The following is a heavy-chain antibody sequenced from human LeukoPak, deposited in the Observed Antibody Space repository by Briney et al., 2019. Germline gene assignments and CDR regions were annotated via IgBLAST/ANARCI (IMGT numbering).Heavy chain of an antibody. J-gene: IGHJ4*02. V-gene: IGHV3-74*01. CDR2: INPDGTTT. CDR3: ARVSIGWYSFDY. D-gene: IGHD6-19*01. Sequence: GGSLRLSCAASGFTFSSYWMHWVRQAPGKGLVWVSRINPDGTTTSYADSVKGRFTISRDNAKDTVYLQMNSLRAEDTAVYYCARVSIGWYSFDYWGQGTLVTVSS. CDR1: GFTFSSYW.